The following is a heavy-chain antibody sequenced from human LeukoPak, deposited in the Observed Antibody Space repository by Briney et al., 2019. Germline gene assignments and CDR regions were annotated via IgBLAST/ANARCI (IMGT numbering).Heavy chain of an antibody. D-gene: IGHD6-19*01. V-gene: IGHV4-4*07. Sequence: SVTLSLTCTVSGGSINNYYWSWIRQPAGKGLEWIGRIYSSGTTNYNPSLNSRVTMSVDTSKNQFFLKLSSVTAADTAVYYCARGSSGWYSIDYWGQGTLVTVSS. CDR3: ARGSSGWYSIDY. J-gene: IGHJ4*02. CDR1: GGSINNYY. CDR2: IYSSGTT.